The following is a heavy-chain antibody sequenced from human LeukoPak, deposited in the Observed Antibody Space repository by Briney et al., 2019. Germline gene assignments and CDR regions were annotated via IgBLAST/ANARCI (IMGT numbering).Heavy chain of an antibody. J-gene: IGHJ5*02. CDR2: ISWNSGSI. CDR1: GFTFDDYA. Sequence: PGGSLRLSCAASGFTFDDYAMHWVRQVPGKGLEWVSGISWNSGSIGYADSVKGRFTISRDNAKNSLYLQMNSLRAEDMALYYCARDGRGSRSSWFDPWGQGTLVIVSS. D-gene: IGHD3-10*01. CDR3: ARDGRGSRSSWFDP. V-gene: IGHV3-9*03.